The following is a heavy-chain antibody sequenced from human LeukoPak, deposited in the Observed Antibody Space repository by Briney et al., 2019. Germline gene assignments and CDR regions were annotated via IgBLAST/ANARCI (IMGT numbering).Heavy chain of an antibody. V-gene: IGHV3-48*01. CDR3: AREVVGMDY. CDR2: ISSSSDPI. CDR1: GFTFNGYS. Sequence: GGSLRLSCPASGFTFNGYSMNWVRQAPGKGREWVSYISSSSDPIYYADSVKGRFTISRDNAKNSLYLEMNSLRAEDTAVYYCAREVVGMDYWGQGTLVTVSS. D-gene: IGHD7-27*01. J-gene: IGHJ4*02.